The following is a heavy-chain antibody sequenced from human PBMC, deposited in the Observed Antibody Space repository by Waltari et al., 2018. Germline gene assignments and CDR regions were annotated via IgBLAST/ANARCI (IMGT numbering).Heavy chain of an antibody. CDR1: GFTLRRYW. D-gene: IGHD6-19*01. CDR2: SNSDGSST. J-gene: IGHJ6*02. Sequence: EVQLVESGGGLVQPGGSLRISCAASGFTLRRYWMHWVRQAPGKGLVWVSRSNSDGSSTSYTDSGKGRFTISRDNANNTLFLQMSRLRAEDTAVYYCARATQWLVNYYGMDVWGQGTTVIV. V-gene: IGHV3-74*01. CDR3: ARATQWLVNYYGMDV.